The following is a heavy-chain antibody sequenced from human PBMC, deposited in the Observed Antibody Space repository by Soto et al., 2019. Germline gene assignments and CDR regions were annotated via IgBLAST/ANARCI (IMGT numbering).Heavy chain of an antibody. CDR3: ATKSFAHDAFDI. J-gene: IGHJ3*02. V-gene: IGHV1-46*01. CDR1: GYTFTSYY. CDR2: INPSGGST. Sequence: ASVKVSCKASGYTFTSYYMHWVRQAPGQGLEWMGIINPSGGSTSYAQKFQGKVTMTRDTSTSTVYMELSSLGSEDTAVYYCATKSFAHDAFDIWGQGTMVTVSS.